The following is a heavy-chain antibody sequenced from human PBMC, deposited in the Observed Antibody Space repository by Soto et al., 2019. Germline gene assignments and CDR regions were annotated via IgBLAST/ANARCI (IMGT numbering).Heavy chain of an antibody. V-gene: IGHV3-74*01. CDR1: GFTFSSYW. CDR3: ARVSSGWSEYDC. CDR2: INSDGSST. J-gene: IGHJ4*02. D-gene: IGHD6-19*01. Sequence: GGSLRLSCSASGFTFSSYWMHWVRQAPGKGLVWVSRINSDGSSTSYADSVKGRFTISRDNAKNTLYLQMNSLRAEDTAVYYCARVSSGWSEYDCWGRRSLVTVSS.